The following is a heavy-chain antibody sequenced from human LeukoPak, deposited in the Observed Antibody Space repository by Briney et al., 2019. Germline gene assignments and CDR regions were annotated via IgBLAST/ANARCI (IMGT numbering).Heavy chain of an antibody. CDR1: GFTFSSYG. CDR3: AKAGTLAAAGEIDY. D-gene: IGHD6-13*01. V-gene: IGHV3-30*18. Sequence: PGRSLRLSCAASGFTFSSYGMHWVRQAPGKGLEWVAVISYDGSNKYYADSVKGRFTISRDNSKNTLYLQMNSLRAEDTAVYYCAKAGTLAAAGEIDYWGQGTLVTVSS. J-gene: IGHJ4*02. CDR2: ISYDGSNK.